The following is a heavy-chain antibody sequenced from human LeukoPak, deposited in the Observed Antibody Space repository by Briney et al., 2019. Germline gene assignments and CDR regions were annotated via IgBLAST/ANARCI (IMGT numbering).Heavy chain of an antibody. V-gene: IGHV4-59*01. CDR2: VYYSGST. CDR3: ARRKAVRPRDYYFDY. CDR1: DGSISSSY. J-gene: IGHJ4*02. D-gene: IGHD6-6*01. Sequence: SETLSLTCTVSDGSISSSYWSWIRQPPGKGLEWIGYVYYSGSTNYNPSLKSRVTISVDTSKNQFSLKLSSVTAADTAVYFCARRKAVRPRDYYFDYWGQGTLVTVSS.